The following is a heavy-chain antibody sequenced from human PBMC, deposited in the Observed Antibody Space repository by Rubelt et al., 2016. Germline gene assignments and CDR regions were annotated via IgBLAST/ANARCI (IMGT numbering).Heavy chain of an antibody. J-gene: IGHJ4*02. CDR2: IWYDGSKE. V-gene: IGHV3-33*01. Sequence: GLEWVAAIWYDGSKEYYGDSVKGRFTISRDNSKNTLYLEINSLRAEDTAVYYCAREETYYYGSGSSYRMYYFDYWGQGTLVTVSS. D-gene: IGHD3-10*01. CDR3: AREETYYYGSGSSYRMYYFDY.